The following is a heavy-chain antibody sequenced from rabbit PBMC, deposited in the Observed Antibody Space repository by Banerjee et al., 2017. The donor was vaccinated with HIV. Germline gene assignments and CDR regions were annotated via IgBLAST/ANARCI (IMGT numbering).Heavy chain of an antibody. V-gene: IGHV1S45*01. Sequence: QEQLEESGGDLVKPGASLTLTCKASGLDFSSAYYMCWVRQAPGKGLEWIGCIYTGSGSTYYASWAKGRFTISKTSSTTVTLQMTGLTAADTATYFCARTYSGYGYAGDLWGPGTLVTVS. CDR2: IYTGSGST. D-gene: IGHD6-1*01. CDR1: GLDFSSAYY. J-gene: IGHJ4*01. CDR3: ARTYSGYGYAGDL.